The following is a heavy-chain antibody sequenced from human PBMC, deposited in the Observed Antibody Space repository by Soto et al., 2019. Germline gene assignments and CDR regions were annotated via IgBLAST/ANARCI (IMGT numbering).Heavy chain of an antibody. Sequence: SETLSLTCAVSGGSISSGGYSWSWIRQPPGKGLEWIGYIYHSGSTYYNPSLKSRVTMSVDTSKNEFSLKLTSLTAADTAIYYCARDAAVPGESDRFDYWGQGTQVTVSS. V-gene: IGHV4-30-2*01. CDR3: ARDAAVPGESDRFDY. D-gene: IGHD6-19*01. CDR1: GGSISSGGYS. CDR2: IYHSGST. J-gene: IGHJ4*02.